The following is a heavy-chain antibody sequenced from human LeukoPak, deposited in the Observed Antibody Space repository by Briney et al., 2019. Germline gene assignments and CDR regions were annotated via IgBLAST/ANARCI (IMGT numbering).Heavy chain of an antibody. CDR1: RYTFTGYY. D-gene: IGHD6-19*01. V-gene: IGHV1-2*02. J-gene: IGHJ4*02. CDR2: INPNSGGT. CDR3: ATLDIAVAGIGRAEGPDY. Sequence: ASVKVSCKAFRYTFTGYYMHWVRQAPGQGLEWMGWINPNSGGTNYAQKFQGRVNMTRDTSISTAYMELSRLRSDDTAVYYCATLDIAVAGIGRAEGPDYWGQGTLVTVSS.